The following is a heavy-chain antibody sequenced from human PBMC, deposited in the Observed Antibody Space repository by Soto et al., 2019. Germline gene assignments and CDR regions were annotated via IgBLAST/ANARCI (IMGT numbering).Heavy chain of an antibody. CDR2: IYYSGRT. D-gene: IGHD3-22*01. CDR1: GGSISSGGYY. J-gene: IGHJ4*02. CDR3: ARQYWYYDSSGYYPVGNY. Sequence: SETLSLTCTVSGGSISSGGYYWSWIRQHPGKGLEWIGYIYYSGRTYYNPSLKSRVTISVDTSKNQFSLKLSSVTAADTAVYYCARQYWYYDSSGYYPVGNYWGQGTLVTVSS. V-gene: IGHV4-39*01.